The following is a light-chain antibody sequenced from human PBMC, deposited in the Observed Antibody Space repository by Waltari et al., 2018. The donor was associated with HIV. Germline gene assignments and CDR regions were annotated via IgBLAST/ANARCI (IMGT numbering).Light chain of an antibody. J-gene: IGKJ1*01. Sequence: EIVMTQSPATLCVSPGERVTLSCRASQSVSSNVAWYQQKSGQAPRLLLYDASTRATGVPARFSGSGSRAEFTITISSLQSEDYALYYWQHYNRVPAWTFGQGTKVESK. V-gene: IGKV3-15*01. CDR3: QHYNRVPAWT. CDR2: DAS. CDR1: QSVSSN.